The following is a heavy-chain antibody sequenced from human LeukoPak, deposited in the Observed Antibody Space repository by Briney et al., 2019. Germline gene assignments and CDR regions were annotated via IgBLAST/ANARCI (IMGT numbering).Heavy chain of an antibody. D-gene: IGHD1-7*01. CDR2: TSDRGDYT. J-gene: IGHJ4*02. Sequence: GGSLRLSCAASGFTFTSYSMSWVRQAPGKGLEWVSGTSDRGDYTYYADSVKGRFTISRDSSKNTLFLQMNSLRAEDTALYFCARKAQYNGHYPLDYWGQGTLITVSS. CDR3: ARKAQYNGHYPLDY. CDR1: GFTFTSYS. V-gene: IGHV3-23*01.